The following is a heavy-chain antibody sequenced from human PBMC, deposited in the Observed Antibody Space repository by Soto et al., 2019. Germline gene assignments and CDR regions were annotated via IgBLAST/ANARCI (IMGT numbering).Heavy chain of an antibody. CDR1: GGSISSSSYY. CDR3: ARHQVVVAAMTK. CDR2: IYYSGST. J-gene: IGHJ4*02. D-gene: IGHD2-15*01. V-gene: IGHV4-39*01. Sequence: TXATLSLTCTVSGGSISSSSYYWGWIRQPPGKGLEWIGSIYYSGSTYYNPSLKSRVTISVDTSKNQFSLKLSSVTAADTAVYYRARHQVVVAAMTKWGQGTLVTVSS.